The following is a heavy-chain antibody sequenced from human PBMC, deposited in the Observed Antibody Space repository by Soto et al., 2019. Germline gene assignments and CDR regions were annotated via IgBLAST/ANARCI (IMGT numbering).Heavy chain of an antibody. V-gene: IGHV3-21*01. Sequence: GGSLRLSCAASGFTFSSYSMNWVRQAPGKGLEWVSSISSSSSYIYYADSVKGRFTISRDNAKNSLYLQMNSLRAEDTAVYYCARDQNDSSGYYLSYGMDVWGQGTTVTVSS. J-gene: IGHJ6*02. CDR1: GFTFSSYS. CDR2: ISSSSSYI. CDR3: ARDQNDSSGYYLSYGMDV. D-gene: IGHD3-22*01.